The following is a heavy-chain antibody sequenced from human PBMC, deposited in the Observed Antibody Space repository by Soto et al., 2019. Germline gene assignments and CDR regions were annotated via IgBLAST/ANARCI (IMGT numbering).Heavy chain of an antibody. J-gene: IGHJ4*02. Sequence: SETLSLTCAVYGGSFIGYYWSWVRQPPGKGLEWIGEINHSGSTNYNPSLKSRVTISVDTSKNQFSLKLSSVTAADTAVYYCARSGYSYGPNPLLYWGQGTLVT. D-gene: IGHD5-18*01. CDR3: ARSGYSYGPNPLLY. CDR2: INHSGST. CDR1: GGSFIGYY. V-gene: IGHV4-34*01.